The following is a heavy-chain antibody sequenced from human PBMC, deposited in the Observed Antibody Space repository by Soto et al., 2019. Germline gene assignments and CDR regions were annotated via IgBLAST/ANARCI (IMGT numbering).Heavy chain of an antibody. CDR1: GDSVTSGSYY. J-gene: IGHJ6*02. CDR3: AREWGLLPYYVMNV. CDR2: ISYTGRT. V-gene: IGHV4-61*03. D-gene: IGHD7-27*01. Sequence: SETLSLTCIVSGDSVTSGSYYWTWLRQPPGKGLEWIRYISYTGRTKYNPSLQSRVTISVDTSKNDFSLNLSSVTAADTAVYFCAREWGLLPYYVMNVWGHGTAVTV.